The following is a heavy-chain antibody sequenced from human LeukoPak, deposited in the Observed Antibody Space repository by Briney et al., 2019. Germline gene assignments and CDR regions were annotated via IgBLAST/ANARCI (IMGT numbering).Heavy chain of an antibody. V-gene: IGHV1-18*01. CDR3: ARGYSYGPLATYYYYYGMDV. D-gene: IGHD5-18*01. Sequence: ASVTVSCTASGYTFTSYGISWVRQAPGQGLEWMGWISAYNGNTNYAQKLQGRVTMTTDTSTSTAYMELRSLRSDDTAVYYCARGYSYGPLATYYYYYGMDVWGQGTTVTVSS. CDR1: GYTFTSYG. J-gene: IGHJ6*02. CDR2: ISAYNGNT.